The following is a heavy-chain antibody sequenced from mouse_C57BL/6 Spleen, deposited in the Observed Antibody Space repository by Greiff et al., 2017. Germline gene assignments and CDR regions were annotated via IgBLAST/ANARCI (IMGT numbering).Heavy chain of an antibody. V-gene: IGHV5-9*01. CDR2: ISGGGGNT. Sequence: EVQGVESGGGLVKPGGSLKLSCAASGFTFSSYTMSWVRQTPEKRLEWVATISGGGGNTYYPDSVKGRFTISRANANNTLYLQMSSLRSEDTALDYCARQDYYGSSPAWFAYWGQGTLVTVSA. CDR3: ARQDYYGSSPAWFAY. J-gene: IGHJ3*01. D-gene: IGHD1-1*01. CDR1: GFTFSSYT.